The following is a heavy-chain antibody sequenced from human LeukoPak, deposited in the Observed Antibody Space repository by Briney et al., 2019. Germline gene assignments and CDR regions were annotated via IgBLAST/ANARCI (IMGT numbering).Heavy chain of an antibody. Sequence: PGGSLRLSCAASGLTFNTYAMSWVRQAPGKGLEWVSAISASGGGTYYADSVKGRFTVSRDNSKNTLYLQMNNLRAEDTAVYYCAKDRFNYGAWGQGSLVTVSS. V-gene: IGHV3-23*01. CDR1: GLTFNTYA. D-gene: IGHD5-18*01. CDR2: ISASGGGT. CDR3: AKDRFNYGA. J-gene: IGHJ5*02.